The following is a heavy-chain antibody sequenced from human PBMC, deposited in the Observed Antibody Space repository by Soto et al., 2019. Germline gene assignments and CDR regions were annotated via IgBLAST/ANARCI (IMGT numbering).Heavy chain of an antibody. Sequence: GGSLRLSCAAYGFTFSNYVMSWVRPAPGRGLEWVSSIFGTTGKTYYGASVKGRFISSRDNPNYSVALQMSSLRAEDTAVYYCAKALADYNYGMDVWGQGTTVTVSS. CDR3: AKALADYNYGMDV. CDR1: GFTFSNYV. V-gene: IGHV3-23*01. J-gene: IGHJ6*02. CDR2: IFGTTGKT.